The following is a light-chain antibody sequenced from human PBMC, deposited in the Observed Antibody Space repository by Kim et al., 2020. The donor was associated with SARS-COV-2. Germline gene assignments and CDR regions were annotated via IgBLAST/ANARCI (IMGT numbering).Light chain of an antibody. CDR1: SSNIGNTF. V-gene: IGLV1-47*01. CDR2: RGN. Sequence: GQRVTISCSGSSSNIGNTFVNWYQQLPGTAPTFLIYRGNERPSGVPERFSGSKSGTSSSLAISGLRSEHEADYYCAAWDDSLRSVVFGGGTQLTVL. CDR3: AAWDDSLRSVV. J-gene: IGLJ2*01.